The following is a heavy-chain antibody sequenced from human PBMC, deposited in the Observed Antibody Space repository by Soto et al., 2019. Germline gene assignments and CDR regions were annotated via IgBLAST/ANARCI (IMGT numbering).Heavy chain of an antibody. J-gene: IGHJ4*02. CDR1: GGSFSGYY. CDR3: ARDKITGLFDY. Sequence: QVQLQQWGAGLLKPSETLSLTCAVYGGSFSGYYWTWIRQPPGTGLEWIGEINHSGSTNYNPSLKRRVTISVDTSKKQFFLNLTSVTAADTAVYYCARDKITGLFDYWGQGTLVTVSS. CDR2: INHSGST. V-gene: IGHV4-34*01. D-gene: IGHD2-8*02.